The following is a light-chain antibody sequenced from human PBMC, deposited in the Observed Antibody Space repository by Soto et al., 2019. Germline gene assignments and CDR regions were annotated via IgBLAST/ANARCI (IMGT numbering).Light chain of an antibody. J-gene: IGKJ4*01. CDR2: DAS. CDR3: QQRNKWPPVT. V-gene: IGKV3-11*01. CDR1: PSVSNS. Sequence: ENVLTQSPGTLSLSPGERATLSCRASPSVSNSLAWYQHKPGQAPRLLIYDASNRATGVPARFSGSGSGTDFTLTISSRETEDFAVYYCQQRNKWPPVTFGGGPRVEIK.